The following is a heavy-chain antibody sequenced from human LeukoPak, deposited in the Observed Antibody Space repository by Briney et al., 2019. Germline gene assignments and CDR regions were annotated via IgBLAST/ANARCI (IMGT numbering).Heavy chain of an antibody. CDR2: INRHGNEV. Sequence: GGSLRLSCAASGFMFSGYWMTWVRQVPGTGLEWVANINRHGNEVHYVDSVKGRFTISRDNAKNSLYLQLDSLKVEDTAVYYCARVGTWELQRVFDYWGQGTLVTVSS. CDR1: GFMFSGYW. D-gene: IGHD1-1*01. V-gene: IGHV3-7*01. J-gene: IGHJ4*02. CDR3: ARVGTWELQRVFDY.